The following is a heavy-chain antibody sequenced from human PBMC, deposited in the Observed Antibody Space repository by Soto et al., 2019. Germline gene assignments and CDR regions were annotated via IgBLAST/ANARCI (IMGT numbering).Heavy chain of an antibody. J-gene: IGHJ4*02. CDR1: GFTFSSYA. CDR2: IKSKTDGGTT. Sequence: PGGSLRLSWAAPGFTFSSYAMSWVRQAPGKGLEWVGRIKSKTDGGTTDYAAPVKGRFTISTDDSKDTLYLQMNSLKTEDTAVYYCTTDPYGEFDYWGQGTLVTVSS. CDR3: TTDPYGEFDY. V-gene: IGHV3-15*01. D-gene: IGHD3-10*01.